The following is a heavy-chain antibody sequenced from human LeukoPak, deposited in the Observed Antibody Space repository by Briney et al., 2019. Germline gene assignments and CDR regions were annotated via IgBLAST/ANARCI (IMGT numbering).Heavy chain of an antibody. CDR1: GYTFTSYG. Sequence: ASVKASCKASGYTFTSYGISWVRQAPGQGLEWMGWISAYNGNTNYAQKLQGRVTMTTDTSTSTAYMELRSLRSDDTAVYYCARDAGYSGYDEGYFDYWGQGTLVTVSS. V-gene: IGHV1-18*04. J-gene: IGHJ4*02. CDR3: ARDAGYSGYDEGYFDY. CDR2: ISAYNGNT. D-gene: IGHD5-12*01.